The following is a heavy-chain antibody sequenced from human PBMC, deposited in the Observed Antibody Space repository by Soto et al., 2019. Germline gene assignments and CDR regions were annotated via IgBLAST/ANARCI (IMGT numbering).Heavy chain of an antibody. V-gene: IGHV3-30*18. J-gene: IGHJ5*02. CDR3: AKDLYDFWSGYPPYNWFDP. CDR2: ISYDGSNK. D-gene: IGHD3-3*01. Sequence: GGSLRLSCAASGFTFSSYGMHWVRQAPGKGLEWVAVISYDGSNKYYADSVKGRFTISRDNSKNTLYLQMNSLRAEDTAVYYCAKDLYDFWSGYPPYNWFDPRAQRTLVTVSS. CDR1: GFTFSSYG.